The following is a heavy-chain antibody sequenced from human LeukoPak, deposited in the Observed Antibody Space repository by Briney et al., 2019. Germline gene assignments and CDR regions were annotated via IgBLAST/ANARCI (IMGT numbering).Heavy chain of an antibody. D-gene: IGHD3-22*01. CDR3: AKKGTMNAFDI. CDR1: GFTFSSYT. J-gene: IGHJ3*02. Sequence: GGSLRLSCAVSGFTFSSYTMNWVRQAPGKGLEWVAAISSSSRDIFYADSVKGRFTISRDNAKNSLYLQMNSLRAEDTAVYYCAKKGTMNAFDIWGQGTMVTVSS. CDR2: ISSSSRDI. V-gene: IGHV3-21*01.